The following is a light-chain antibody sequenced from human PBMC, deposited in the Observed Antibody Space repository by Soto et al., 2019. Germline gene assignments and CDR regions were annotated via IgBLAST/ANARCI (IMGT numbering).Light chain of an antibody. V-gene: IGKV3-20*01. J-gene: IGKJ2*01. CDR2: GAS. Sequence: EIVLTQSPGTLSLSPGERATLSCRASQSVSSSYLAWYQQRPGQAPRLLIYGASSRATGIPDRFSGTGSGTDFTATSSRLEPEDFAVYYCQQSVSSPYTCGQGTKLEIK. CDR3: QQSVSSPYT. CDR1: QSVSSSY.